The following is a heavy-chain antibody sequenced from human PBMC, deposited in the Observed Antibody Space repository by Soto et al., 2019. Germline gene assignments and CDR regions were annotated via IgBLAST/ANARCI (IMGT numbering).Heavy chain of an antibody. CDR1: GFTFSSYG. J-gene: IGHJ4*02. D-gene: IGHD3-22*01. CDR2: IWYDGSNK. V-gene: IGHV3-33*01. Sequence: GGSLRLSCAASGFTFSSYGMHWVGQAPGKGLEWVAVIWYDGSNKYYADSVKGRFTISRDNSKNTLYLQMNSLRAEDTAVYYCARDRSIDSSGYYYVFDYWGQGTLVTVS. CDR3: ARDRSIDSSGYYYVFDY.